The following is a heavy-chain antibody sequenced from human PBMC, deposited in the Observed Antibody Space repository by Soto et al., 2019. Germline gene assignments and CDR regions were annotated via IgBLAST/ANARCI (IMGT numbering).Heavy chain of an antibody. CDR1: GFSLSPSGVG. CDR3: AHNVGEWYYDILTDAFDI. V-gene: IGHV2-5*02. Sequence: QITLKESGPTLVKPTQTLTLTCTFSGFSLSPSGVGEGWIRQPPGKALEWLALISWDDDKRYSPSLKSRLSITKDTSKNQVVLTMTNMDPVDTATYYCAHNVGEWYYDILTDAFDIWGQGTMVTVSA. D-gene: IGHD3-9*01. CDR2: ISWDDDK. J-gene: IGHJ3*02.